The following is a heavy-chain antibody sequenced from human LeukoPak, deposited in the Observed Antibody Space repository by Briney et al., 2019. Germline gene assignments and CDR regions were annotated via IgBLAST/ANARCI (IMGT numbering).Heavy chain of an antibody. V-gene: IGHV4-59*08. J-gene: IGHJ5*02. D-gene: IGHD2-2*01. CDR3: ARHSSPAAIYGWFGP. Sequence: SETLSLTCTVSGGSISSYYWSWIRQPPGKGLEWIGYIYYSGSTNYNPSLKSRVTISVDTSKNQFSLKLSSVTAADTAVYYCARHSSPAAIYGWFGPWGQGTLVTVSS. CDR2: IYYSGST. CDR1: GGSISSYY.